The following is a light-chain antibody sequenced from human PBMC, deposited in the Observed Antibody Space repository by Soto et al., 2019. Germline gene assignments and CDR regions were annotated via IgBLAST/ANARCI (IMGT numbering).Light chain of an antibody. CDR3: HQYNSGTPGT. V-gene: IGKV3-15*01. CDR1: QSVSSN. J-gene: IGKJ2*01. CDR2: GAF. Sequence: IVLRHAPSTLSSSTVYRATLSFRTSQSVSSNLAWYQQKPGQAPSLLIYGAFTRATGIQARFSGTGSGTEFTLTISSLQSEDFALYYFHQYNSGTPGTFGQGTKVDIK.